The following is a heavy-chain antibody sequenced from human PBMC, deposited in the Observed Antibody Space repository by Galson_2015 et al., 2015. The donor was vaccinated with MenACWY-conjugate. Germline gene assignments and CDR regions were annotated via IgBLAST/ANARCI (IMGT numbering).Heavy chain of an antibody. J-gene: IGHJ4*02. D-gene: IGHD6-13*01. V-gene: IGHV4-59*01. CDR1: GASISSSY. CDR3: ASQAGYSSGWYYFHY. Sequence: SETLSLTCTVSGASISSSYWSWIRQPPGKGLEWIGYGYYSGSTNYNPSLKSRVTISVDTSKNQFSLKLTSVTAADSAIYYCASQAGYSSGWYYFHYWGQGSLVTVSS. CDR2: GYYSGST.